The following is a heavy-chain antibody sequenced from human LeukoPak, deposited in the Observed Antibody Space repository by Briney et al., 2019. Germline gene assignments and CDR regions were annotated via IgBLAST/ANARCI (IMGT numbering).Heavy chain of an antibody. V-gene: IGHV4-34*01. Sequence: SETLSLTCAVYGGSFSGYYWSWIRQPPGKGLEWIGEINHSGSTNYNPSLKSRVTMSVDTSKNQFSLKLTSVTAADTAVYYCARDTYYYGPGTYYFNYWGQGTLVTVSS. J-gene: IGHJ4*02. CDR3: ARDTYYYGPGTYYFNY. CDR1: GGSFSGYY. D-gene: IGHD3-10*01. CDR2: INHSGST.